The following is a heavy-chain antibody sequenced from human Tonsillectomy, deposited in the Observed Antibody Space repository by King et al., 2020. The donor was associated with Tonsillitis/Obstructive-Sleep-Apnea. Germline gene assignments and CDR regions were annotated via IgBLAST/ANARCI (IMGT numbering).Heavy chain of an antibody. CDR1: GFTFSSYA. CDR3: AKGDYDSSGNYFDS. CDR2: IRADGGTS. D-gene: IGHD3-22*01. Sequence: VQLVESGGGLEQPGGSLRLSCAASGFTFSSYAMSWVRQAPGKGLEWVCGIRADGGTSYIADSVEGRFTISRDNSKNILYLQMISLRAEDTAVYYCAKGDYDSSGNYFDSWGQGTLVTVSS. J-gene: IGHJ4*02. V-gene: IGHV3-23*04.